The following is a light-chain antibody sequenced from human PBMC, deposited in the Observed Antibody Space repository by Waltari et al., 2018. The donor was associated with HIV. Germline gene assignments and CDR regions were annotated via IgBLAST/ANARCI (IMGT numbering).Light chain of an antibody. Sequence: QSALTQPRSVSGSPGQSVTISCTGTSRDVGGYNLVSWYQQYPGKAPKLLIQDVTKRPSGVPDRFSGSKSGNTASLTISGLQAEDEADYYCCSYVGSNIFYVLFGGGTRLTVV. CDR1: SRDVGGYNL. V-gene: IGLV2-11*01. CDR2: DVT. CDR3: CSYVGSNIFYVL. J-gene: IGLJ2*01.